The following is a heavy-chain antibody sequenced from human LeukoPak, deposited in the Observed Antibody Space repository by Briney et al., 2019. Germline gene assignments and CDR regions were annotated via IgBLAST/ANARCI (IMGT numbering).Heavy chain of an antibody. V-gene: IGHV4-59*01. CDR1: GGSISSYY. D-gene: IGHD5-12*01. CDR3: ARTTEGGYSGYFYYYYMDV. CDR2: IHYSGST. J-gene: IGHJ6*03. Sequence: SETLSLTCTGSGGSISSYYWSWIRQPPGNELEGIGYIHYSGSTNYKSSLKSRVTISVDASKDHFSLKLSSVTAADTAVYYCARTTEGGYSGYFYYYYMDVWGKGITVTISS.